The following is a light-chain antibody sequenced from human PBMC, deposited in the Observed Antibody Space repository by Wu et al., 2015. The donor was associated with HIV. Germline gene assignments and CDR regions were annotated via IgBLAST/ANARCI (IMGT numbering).Light chain of an antibody. Sequence: EIVLTQSPGTLSLSPGERATLSCRASQSVSSSYLAWYQQKPGQAPRLLIYDTSSWATGIPDRFSGSGSGTDFTLTISRLEPEDFAVYYCQQYGSSPMYSFGQGTKLEIK. CDR3: QQYGSSPMYS. V-gene: IGKV3-20*01. CDR1: QSVSSSY. CDR2: DTS. J-gene: IGKJ2*03.